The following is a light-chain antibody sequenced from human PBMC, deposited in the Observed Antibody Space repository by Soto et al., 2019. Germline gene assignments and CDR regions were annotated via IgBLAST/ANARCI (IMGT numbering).Light chain of an antibody. CDR1: SSDVVSYNR. CDR3: SSFTSSSTDV. CDR2: EVS. J-gene: IGLJ1*01. Sequence: QSALTQPPSVSGSPGQSVTISCSGTSSDVVSYNRVSWYQQPPGTAPKLMIYEVSNRPSGVPDRFSGSKSGNTASLTISGLQAEDEADYYCSSFTSSSTDVFGTGTKVTVL. V-gene: IGLV2-18*02.